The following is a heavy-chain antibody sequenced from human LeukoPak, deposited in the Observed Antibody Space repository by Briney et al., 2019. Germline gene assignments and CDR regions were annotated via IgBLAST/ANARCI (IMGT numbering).Heavy chain of an antibody. CDR3: ARVGGYSGYDYGEYYFDY. V-gene: IGHV1-2*04. CDR1: GYTFTGYY. D-gene: IGHD5-12*01. CDR2: INPNSGGT. J-gene: IGHJ4*02. Sequence: ASVKVSCKASGYTFTGYYMHWVRQAPGQELEWIGWINPNSGGTNYAQKFQGWVTMTRDTSISTAYMELSRLRSDDTAVYYCARVGGYSGYDYGEYYFDYWGQGTLVTVSS.